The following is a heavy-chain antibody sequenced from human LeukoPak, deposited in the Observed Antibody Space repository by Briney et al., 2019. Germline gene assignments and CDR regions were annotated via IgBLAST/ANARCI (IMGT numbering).Heavy chain of an antibody. V-gene: IGHV3-33*03. J-gene: IGHJ3*02. CDR3: AGQARPGAAEGAFDI. D-gene: IGHD2-2*01. CDR1: GFSLSGYG. CDR2: IWSAGTNE. Sequence: SGGSLRLSCEASGFSLSGYGMHWVRQAPGKGLEWVALIWSAGTNEFYADAVKGRFTISRENAKNSFYLQMNGLRAEDTAVYYCAGQARPGAAEGAFDIWGQGTMVTVSS.